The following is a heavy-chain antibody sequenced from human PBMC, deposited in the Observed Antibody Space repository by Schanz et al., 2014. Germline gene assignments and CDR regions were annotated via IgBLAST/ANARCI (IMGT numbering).Heavy chain of an antibody. J-gene: IGHJ3*02. V-gene: IGHV4-31*03. CDR3: ARDRGHGDLPGDI. D-gene: IGHD4-17*01. Sequence: QVQLQESGPGLVKPSQTLSLTCTVSGGSVSSGGDYWSWIRQHPGKGLEWIGFISYSESTYYNPSLKRRVTISVDTSKNQFSLNLSSATAADTAVYDCARDRGHGDLPGDIWGQGTMVTVSS. CDR1: GGSVSSGGDY. CDR2: ISYSEST.